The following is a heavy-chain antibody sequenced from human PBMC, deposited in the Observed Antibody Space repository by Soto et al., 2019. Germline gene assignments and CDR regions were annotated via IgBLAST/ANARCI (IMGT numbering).Heavy chain of an antibody. CDR1: GGSISSSSYY. CDR3: ARVYCSGGSCDSRYYYGMDV. J-gene: IGHJ6*02. D-gene: IGHD2-15*01. Sequence: QLQLQESGPGLVKPSETLSLTCTVSGGSISSSSYYWGWIRQPPGKGLEWIGSIYYSGSTYYNPSLKSRVTIAVDTSKNQFSLKLSSVTAADTAVYYCARVYCSGGSCDSRYYYGMDVWGQGTTVTVSS. CDR2: IYYSGST. V-gene: IGHV4-39*01.